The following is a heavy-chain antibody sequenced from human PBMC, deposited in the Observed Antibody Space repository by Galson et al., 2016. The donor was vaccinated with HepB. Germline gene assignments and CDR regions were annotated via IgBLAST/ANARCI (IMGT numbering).Heavy chain of an antibody. D-gene: IGHD3-9*01. CDR1: GFSISIYS. J-gene: IGHJ3*01. Sequence: SLRLSCAASGFSISIYSMNWVRQAPGKGLEWVSAIRGSGTGTSYTDSVKGRFTISRDNAKSSLYLQMKSLRAEDTAVYYCTRDQRSRILTGYYHRNAFDFWGQGTMVTVSS. CDR2: IRGSGTGT. V-gene: IGHV3-23*01. CDR3: TRDQRSRILTGYYHRNAFDF.